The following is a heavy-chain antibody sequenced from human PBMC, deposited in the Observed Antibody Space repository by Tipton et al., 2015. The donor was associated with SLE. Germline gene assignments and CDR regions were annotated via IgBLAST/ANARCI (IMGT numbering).Heavy chain of an antibody. CDR1: GYSFTNYW. J-gene: IGHJ4*02. CDR2: IYPGDSDT. Sequence: VQLVQSGAEVKRPGESLKISCQGSGYSFTNYWIGWVRQTPEKGLEWMGVIYPGDSDTRYSPSFEGQVTISADRSISTAYLQWSSLQASDTAMYYCARRPFGSSYPFDDWGQGTLVTVSS. V-gene: IGHV5-51*03. D-gene: IGHD6-6*01. CDR3: ARRPFGSSYPFDD.